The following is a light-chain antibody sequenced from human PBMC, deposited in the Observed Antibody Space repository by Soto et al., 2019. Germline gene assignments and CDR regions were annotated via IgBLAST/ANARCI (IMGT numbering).Light chain of an antibody. CDR1: QSVSST. V-gene: IGKV3-15*01. CDR2: DAS. J-gene: IGKJ1*01. CDR3: QQYSSWPRT. Sequence: DIVMTQSPATLSVSPGEGATLSCRANQSVSSTVAWYQHKPGQAPRLLMYDASTRASGISGRFSGSRSGTEFTLSISGLQSEDFAVYYCQQYSSWPRTFGQGTKVDI.